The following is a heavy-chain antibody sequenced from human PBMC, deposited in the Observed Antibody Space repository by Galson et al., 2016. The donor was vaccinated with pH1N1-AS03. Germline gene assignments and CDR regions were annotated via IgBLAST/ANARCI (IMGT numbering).Heavy chain of an antibody. D-gene: IGHD2-15*01. CDR2: INPISGGT. V-gene: IGHV1-2*04. CDR1: EYIFSGYY. J-gene: IGHJ3*02. Sequence: SVKVSCKASEYIFSGYYMHWLRQTPGQGLEWMGWINPISGGTKYVQKFQGWVTMTSDTSINTGYLELRRLRSDDTAVYYCARDFGGGYKMGEAAFDIWGQGTMVIVSS. CDR3: ARDFGGGYKMGEAAFDI.